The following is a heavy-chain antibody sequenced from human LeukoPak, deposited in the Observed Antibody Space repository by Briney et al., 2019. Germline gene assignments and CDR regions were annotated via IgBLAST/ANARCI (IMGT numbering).Heavy chain of an antibody. Sequence: GGSLRLSCAVCGFTLTDNNMSWGRQAPGKGRQWVSVLYPDGRAYYADSVKGPFIISRFLSRNALLLQMNTLRASDTAFHYCERTNPVYSDYDYWGQGTLVTVSS. CDR3: ERTNPVYSDYDY. J-gene: IGHJ4*02. CDR1: GFTLTDNN. CDR2: LYPDGRA. D-gene: IGHD4-11*01. V-gene: IGHV3-53*01.